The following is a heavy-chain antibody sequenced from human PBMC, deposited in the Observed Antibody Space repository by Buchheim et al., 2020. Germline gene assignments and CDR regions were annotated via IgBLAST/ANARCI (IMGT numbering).Heavy chain of an antibody. CDR2: ISGYDGHS. Sequence: QVQLVQSGAEVRKPGASVRVSCKASGYTFTNFGVSWVRQAPGQGLEWMGWISGYDGHSNSVQKFQGRVTMTTASSTSTAYMEVRSLRSDDTAVYYCARDRGYSYEIDYWGQGTL. CDR1: GYTFTNFG. V-gene: IGHV1-18*04. D-gene: IGHD5-18*01. J-gene: IGHJ4*02. CDR3: ARDRGYSYEIDY.